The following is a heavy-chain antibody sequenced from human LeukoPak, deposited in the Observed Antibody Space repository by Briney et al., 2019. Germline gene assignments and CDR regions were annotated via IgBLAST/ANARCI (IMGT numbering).Heavy chain of an antibody. V-gene: IGHV1-46*01. J-gene: IGHJ5*02. Sequence: ASVKVSCKASGYTFINHYIHWVRRAPGQGLEWMGTINPSGGGTTCVQKFQGRVTVTRDTSTSTVYMELSTLRSEDTAVYYCARVPYESTATTGWFDPWGQGTLVTVSS. CDR1: GYTFINHY. CDR3: ARVPYESTATTGWFDP. D-gene: IGHD4-17*01. CDR2: INPSGGGT.